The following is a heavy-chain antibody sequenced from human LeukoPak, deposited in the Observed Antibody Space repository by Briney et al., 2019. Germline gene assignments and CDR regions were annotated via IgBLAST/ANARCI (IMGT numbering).Heavy chain of an antibody. Sequence: SETLSLTCTVSGGSISSSSYYWGWIRQPPGKGLEWIGSIYYSGSTYYNPSLKSRVTISVDTSKNQFSLKLSSVTAADTAVYYCARDLLPYGDYVADYWGQGTLVTVSS. D-gene: IGHD4-17*01. J-gene: IGHJ4*02. CDR1: GGSISSSSYY. CDR2: IYYSGST. CDR3: ARDLLPYGDYVADY. V-gene: IGHV4-39*07.